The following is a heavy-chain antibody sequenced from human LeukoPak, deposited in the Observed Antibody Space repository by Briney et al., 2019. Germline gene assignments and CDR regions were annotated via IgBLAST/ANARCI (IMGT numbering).Heavy chain of an antibody. CDR1: GFTFSTYS. Sequence: PGGSLRLSCAASGFTFSTYSMNWVRQAPGKGLEWVSYISGGSSSIYYADSVKGRFTISRDNAKNSLFVQMNSLRDEDTAVYYCAREWAGLFDYWGQGTLVTVSS. CDR3: AREWAGLFDY. J-gene: IGHJ4*02. CDR2: ISGGSSSI. D-gene: IGHD1-26*01. V-gene: IGHV3-48*02.